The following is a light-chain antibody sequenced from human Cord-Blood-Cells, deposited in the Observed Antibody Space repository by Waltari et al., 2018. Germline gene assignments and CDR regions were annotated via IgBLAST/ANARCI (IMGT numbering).Light chain of an antibody. CDR3: SSYTSSSTLYV. CDR1: SSDVGGYNH. V-gene: IGLV2-14*01. J-gene: IGLJ1*01. Sequence: QSAPTQPASVSGSPGQSITISCTGTSSDVGGYNHVSWYQQHPGKAPKLMIYDVSNRPSGVSNRFSGSKSGNTASLTISGLQAEDEADYYCSSYTSSSTLYVFGTGTKVTVL. CDR2: DVS.